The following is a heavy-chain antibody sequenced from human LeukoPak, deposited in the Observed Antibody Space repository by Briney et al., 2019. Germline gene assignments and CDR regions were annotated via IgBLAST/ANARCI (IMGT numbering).Heavy chain of an antibody. CDR3: ARVRCSGGSCYSDAFDI. V-gene: IGHV4-59*08. J-gene: IGHJ3*02. CDR2: IYYSGST. Sequence: SETLSLTCTVSGGSISSYYWSWIRQPPGKGLEWIGYIYYSGSTYYNPSLKSRVTISVDTSKNQFSLKLSSVSAADTAVYYCARVRCSGGSCYSDAFDIWGQGTMVTVSS. CDR1: GGSISSYY. D-gene: IGHD2-15*01.